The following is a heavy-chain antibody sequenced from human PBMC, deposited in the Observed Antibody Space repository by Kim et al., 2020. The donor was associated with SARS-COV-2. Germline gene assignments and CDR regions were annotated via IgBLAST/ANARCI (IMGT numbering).Heavy chain of an antibody. Sequence: ASVKVSCKASGYTFTSYAMHWVRQAPGQRLEWMGWINAGNGNTKYSQKFQGRVTITRDTSASTAYMELSSLRSEDTAVYYCARGYYDFWSGYEGGDWFDPWGQGTLVTVSS. CDR3: ARGYYDFWSGYEGGDWFDP. CDR1: GYTFTSYA. V-gene: IGHV1-3*01. CDR2: INAGNGNT. J-gene: IGHJ5*02. D-gene: IGHD3-3*01.